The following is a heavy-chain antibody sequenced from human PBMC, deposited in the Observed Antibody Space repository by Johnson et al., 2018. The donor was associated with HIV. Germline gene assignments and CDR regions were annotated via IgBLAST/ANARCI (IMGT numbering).Heavy chain of an antibody. Sequence: QMLLVESGGGVVQPGGSLRLSCAASGFSFRNAWMSWVRQAPGKGLEWVSYISSSGSTIYYADSVTGRFTSSRDNAKNSLYLQMNSLRAEDTAVYYCAREYSSGYPDAFDIWGQGTMVTVSS. V-gene: IGHV3-11*04. CDR1: GFSFRNAW. CDR3: AREYSSGYPDAFDI. D-gene: IGHD3-22*01. J-gene: IGHJ3*02. CDR2: ISSSGSTI.